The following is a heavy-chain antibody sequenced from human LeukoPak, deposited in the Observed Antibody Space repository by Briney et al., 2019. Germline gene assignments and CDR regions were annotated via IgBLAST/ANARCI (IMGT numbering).Heavy chain of an antibody. D-gene: IGHD4-17*01. Sequence: PSETLSLTCAVSGGSISSSNWWSWVRQPPGKGLEWIGEIYHSGSTNYNPSLKSRVTISVDKSKNQFSLKLSSVTAADTAVYYCAKGVDYGDYRNFDYWGQGTLVTVSS. V-gene: IGHV4-4*02. CDR2: IYHSGST. J-gene: IGHJ4*02. CDR1: GGSISSSNW. CDR3: AKGVDYGDYRNFDY.